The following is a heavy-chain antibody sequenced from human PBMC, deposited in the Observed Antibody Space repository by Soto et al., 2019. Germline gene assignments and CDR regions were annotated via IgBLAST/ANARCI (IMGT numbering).Heavy chain of an antibody. CDR1: GFSFSGSA. CDR3: NSGSYYSSI. D-gene: IGHD1-26*01. Sequence: GGSLRLACAASGFSFSGSAIHWVRQASGKGLEWVGRIRAKSNKYATLYAESLKGRFTISRDDSQSTAYLEMNSLKTEDTAVYYCNSGSYYSSIWGQGTLVTVSS. V-gene: IGHV3-73*01. J-gene: IGHJ4*02. CDR2: IRAKSNKYAT.